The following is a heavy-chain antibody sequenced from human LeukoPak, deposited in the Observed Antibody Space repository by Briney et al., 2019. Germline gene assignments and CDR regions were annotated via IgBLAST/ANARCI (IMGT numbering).Heavy chain of an antibody. J-gene: IGHJ4*02. D-gene: IGHD3-10*01. Sequence: ASVKVSCKVSGYTLTELSMHWVRQAPGKGLEWMGGFDPEDGETIYAQKFQGGVTMTEDTSTDTAYMELSSLRSEDTAVYYCATDLGIWFDKNNTWGQGTLVTVSS. CDR3: ATDLGIWFDKNNT. CDR1: GYTLTELS. V-gene: IGHV1-24*01. CDR2: FDPEDGET.